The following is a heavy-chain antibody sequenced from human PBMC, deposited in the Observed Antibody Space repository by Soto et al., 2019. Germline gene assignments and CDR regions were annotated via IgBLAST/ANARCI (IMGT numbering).Heavy chain of an antibody. V-gene: IGHV1-18*01. J-gene: IGHJ4*02. Sequence: QAHLVQSGPEVKKPGASVKVSCKGSGYIFTSYGIAWVRQAPGQGLVWMGWISAHNGKTEYAQKFQGRVTGTRDTSTSTAYLELRSLRSDDTALYYCARGRYGDYWGQGALVTVSS. CDR3: ARGRYGDY. CDR1: GYIFTSYG. D-gene: IGHD4-17*01. CDR2: ISAHNGKT.